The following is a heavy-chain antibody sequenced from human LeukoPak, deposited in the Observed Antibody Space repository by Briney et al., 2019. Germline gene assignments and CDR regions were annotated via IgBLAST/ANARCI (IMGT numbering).Heavy chain of an antibody. V-gene: IGHV1-69*04. D-gene: IGHD6-19*01. CDR3: ARGRPVAVIECFDY. CDR2: IIPIPGIA. Sequence: ASLKVSSKASLGTFRSYAISGVRQAPGQGLEWMGRIIPIPGIANYAQKFQGRVTITADESTSTAYMVLSSLRSEDTAVYYCARGRPVAVIECFDYWGQGTLVTVSS. J-gene: IGHJ4*02. CDR1: LGTFRSYA.